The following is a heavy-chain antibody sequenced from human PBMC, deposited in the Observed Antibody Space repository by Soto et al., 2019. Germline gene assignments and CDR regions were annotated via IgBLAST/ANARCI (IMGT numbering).Heavy chain of an antibody. CDR3: ARGRFYDFWSGYSTSYNWFDP. J-gene: IGHJ5*02. Sequence: PSETLSLTCAVYGGSFSGYYWSWIRQPPGKGLEWIGEINHSGSTNYNPSLKSRVTISVDTSKNQFSLKLSSVTAADTAVYYCARGRFYDFWSGYSTSYNWFDPWGQGTLVTGSS. CDR1: GGSFSGYY. V-gene: IGHV4-34*01. CDR2: INHSGST. D-gene: IGHD3-3*01.